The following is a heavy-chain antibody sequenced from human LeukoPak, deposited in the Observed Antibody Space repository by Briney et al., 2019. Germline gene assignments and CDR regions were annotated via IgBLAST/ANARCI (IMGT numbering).Heavy chain of an antibody. V-gene: IGHV6-1*01. J-gene: IGHJ4*02. D-gene: IGHD3-16*01. CDR1: GDSVSSNSAT. CDR3: ARDLPSGLGDFDY. CDR2: TYYRSKWYY. Sequence: SQTLSLTCAISGDSVSSNSATWNWIRQSPSRGLEWLGRTYYRSKWYYDYAVSVRSRVTINPDTSKNQFSLQLNSVTPEDTAVYYCARDLPSGLGDFDYWGQGTLVTVSS.